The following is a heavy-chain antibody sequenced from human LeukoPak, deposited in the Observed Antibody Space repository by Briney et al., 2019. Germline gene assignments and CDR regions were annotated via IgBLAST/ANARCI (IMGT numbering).Heavy chain of an antibody. J-gene: IGHJ4*02. CDR2: INHSGST. V-gene: IGHV4-34*01. D-gene: IGHD3-10*01. CDR1: GGSFSGYY. CDR3: ARARGRTMVRGVLDY. Sequence: SETLSLTCAVYGGSFSGYYWSWIRQPPGKGLEWIGEINHSGSTNYNPSLKSRVTISVDTSKNQFSLKLGSVTAADTAVYYCARARGRTMVRGVLDYWGQGTLVTVSS.